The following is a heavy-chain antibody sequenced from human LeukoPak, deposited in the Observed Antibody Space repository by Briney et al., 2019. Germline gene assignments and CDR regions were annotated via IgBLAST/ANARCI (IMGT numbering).Heavy chain of an antibody. CDR1: GGSITSYY. Sequence: SETLSLTCTVSGGSITSYYWNWIRQSAGKGLEWIGRIYITGSTTHNPSLKSRVTMSLDTSKNQFSLKLSSVTAADTAVYYCARDSGTTGEVKFDPWGQGTLVTVSS. V-gene: IGHV4-4*07. CDR2: IYITGST. J-gene: IGHJ5*02. D-gene: IGHD3-10*01. CDR3: ARDSGTTGEVKFDP.